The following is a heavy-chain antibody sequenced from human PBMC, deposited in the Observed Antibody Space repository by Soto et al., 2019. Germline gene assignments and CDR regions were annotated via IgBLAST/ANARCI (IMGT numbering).Heavy chain of an antibody. J-gene: IGHJ5*02. CDR1: GGSIRSYY. CDR2: IYYSGST. CDR3: ARFLRHNWFDP. V-gene: IGHV4-59*08. D-gene: IGHD3-16*01. Sequence: PSGTLSLTCTVSGGSIRSYYWGWVRQPPGKGLEWIGYIYYSGSTNYNPSLKSRVTISVDTSKNQFSLKLSSVTAADTAVYYCARFLRHNWFDPWGQGTLVTVSS.